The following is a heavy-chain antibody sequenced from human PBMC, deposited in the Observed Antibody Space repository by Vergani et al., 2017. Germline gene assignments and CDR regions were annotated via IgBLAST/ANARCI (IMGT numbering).Heavy chain of an antibody. CDR2: ISYDGSNK. V-gene: IGHV3-30*03. CDR3: ARGGSVADDY. CDR1: GFTVSSNY. Sequence: VQLVESGGGLVQPGGSLRLSCAASGFTVSSNYMSWVRQAPGKGLEWVAVISYDGSNKYYADSVKGRFTISRDNSKNTLYLQMNSLRAEDTAVYYCARGGSVADDYWGQGTLVTVSS. J-gene: IGHJ4*02. D-gene: IGHD6-19*01.